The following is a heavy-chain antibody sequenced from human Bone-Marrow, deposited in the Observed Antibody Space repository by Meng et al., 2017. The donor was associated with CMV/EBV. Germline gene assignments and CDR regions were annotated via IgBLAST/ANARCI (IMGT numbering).Heavy chain of an antibody. CDR2: IWYDGSNK. Sequence: GESLKISCAASGFTFRRYDMYWVRQAPGKGLEWVAVIWYDGSNKYYADSVKGRFTISRDNSKNTLYLQMNSLRAEDTAVYYCARDGDYDFWSGDGNYYYYGMDVWGQGTTVTVSS. J-gene: IGHJ6*02. CDR1: GFTFRRYD. D-gene: IGHD3-3*01. CDR3: ARDGDYDFWSGDGNYYYYGMDV. V-gene: IGHV3-33*07.